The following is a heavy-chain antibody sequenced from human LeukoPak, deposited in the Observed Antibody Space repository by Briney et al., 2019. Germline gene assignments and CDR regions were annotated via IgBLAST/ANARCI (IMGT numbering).Heavy chain of an antibody. D-gene: IGHD3-22*01. CDR3: ARGSHNSSGYYFDY. V-gene: IGHV4-34*01. CDR2: INHSGST. J-gene: IGHJ4*02. Sequence: PSETLSLTCAVYGGSFSGYYWSWIRPPPGKGLEWIGEINHSGSTNYNPSLKSRVTISVDTSKNQFSLKLSSVTAADTAVYYCARGSHNSSGYYFDYWGQGTLVTVSS. CDR1: GGSFSGYY.